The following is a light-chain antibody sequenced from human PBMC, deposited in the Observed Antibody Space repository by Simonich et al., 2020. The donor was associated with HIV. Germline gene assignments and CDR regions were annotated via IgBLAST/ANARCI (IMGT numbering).Light chain of an antibody. Sequence: DIVMTQSPDSLAVSLGERATINCKSSQSVLYSSNNKNYLDWYQQKPGQPPKLLIYWASTRESGVPDRFSGSGSVTDFTLTISSLQAEDVAVYYCQQYYSSPRTFGQGTKVEIK. J-gene: IGKJ1*01. V-gene: IGKV4-1*01. CDR1: QSVLYSSNNKNY. CDR2: WAS. CDR3: QQYYSSPRT.